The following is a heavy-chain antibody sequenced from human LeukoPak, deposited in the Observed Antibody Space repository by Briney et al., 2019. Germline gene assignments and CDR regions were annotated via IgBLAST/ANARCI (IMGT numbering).Heavy chain of an antibody. Sequence: PGGSLRLSCAPSGFSLNSYSMSWVRQPPGKGRECVSYISSSSSTTYYADSVRGRFTISRDNAKNSLYLQMNSLRAEDTAVYYCARGPSYYDYVWGTTRFDPWGQGTLVTVSS. D-gene: IGHD3-16*01. CDR1: GFSLNSYS. CDR3: ARGPSYYDYVWGTTRFDP. V-gene: IGHV3-48*04. CDR2: ISSSSSTT. J-gene: IGHJ5*02.